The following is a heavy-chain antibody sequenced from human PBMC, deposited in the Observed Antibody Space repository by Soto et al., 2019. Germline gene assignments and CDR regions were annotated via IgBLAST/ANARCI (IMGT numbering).Heavy chain of an antibody. D-gene: IGHD6-13*01. Sequence: SVKVSCKASGGTFSSYVISWVRQAPGQGLEWMGGIIPIFGTANYAQKFQGRVTITADESTSTAYMELSSLRSEDTAVYYCARTGDSSSSLRYYYGMDVWGQGTTVTVSS. CDR1: GGTFSSYV. CDR3: ARTGDSSSSLRYYYGMDV. J-gene: IGHJ6*02. CDR2: IIPIFGTA. V-gene: IGHV1-69*13.